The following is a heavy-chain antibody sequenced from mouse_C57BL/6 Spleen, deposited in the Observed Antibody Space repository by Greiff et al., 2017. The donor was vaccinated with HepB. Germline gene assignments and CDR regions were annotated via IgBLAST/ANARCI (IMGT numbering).Heavy chain of an antibody. V-gene: IGHV10-3*01. CDR3: VRGEDDGYYRWYFDV. J-gene: IGHJ1*03. CDR1: GFTFNTYA. D-gene: IGHD2-3*01. Sequence: EVQLQESGGGLVQPKGSLKLSCAASGFTFNTYAMHWVRQAPGKGLEWVARIRSKSSNYATYYADSVKDRFTISRDDSQSMLYLQMNNLKTEDTAMDYCVRGEDDGYYRWYFDVWGTGTTVTVSS. CDR2: IRSKSSNYAT.